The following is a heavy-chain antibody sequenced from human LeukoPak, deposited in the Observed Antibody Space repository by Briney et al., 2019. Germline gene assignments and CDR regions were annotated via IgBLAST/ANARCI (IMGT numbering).Heavy chain of an antibody. CDR2: VYSSGST. D-gene: IGHD4-17*01. J-gene: IGHJ4*02. CDR3: ARGDGDYRGYFDS. CDR1: GGSISNYY. V-gene: IGHV4-4*07. Sequence: SETLSLTCTVSGGSISNYYWSWIRQPAGKGLEWIGRVYSSGSTNYSPSLTGRVTMSVDTSKDQFSLNLSSVTAADTAVYFCARGDGDYRGYFDSWGRGTLVSVSS.